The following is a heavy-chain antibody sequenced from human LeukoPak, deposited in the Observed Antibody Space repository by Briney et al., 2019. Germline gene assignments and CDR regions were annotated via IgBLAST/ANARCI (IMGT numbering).Heavy chain of an antibody. CDR2: IKNNGSDK. CDR3: ARDEGISRYSYGRVDY. Sequence: GGSLRLSCAASGFTFSSYWMSWVRQAPGKGLEWVSNIKNNGSDKYYADSVKGRFTISRDNAKNSLYLQMNSLRAEDTAVYYCARDEGISRYSYGRVDYWGQGTLVTVSS. V-gene: IGHV3-7*01. J-gene: IGHJ4*02. D-gene: IGHD5-18*01. CDR1: GFTFSSYW.